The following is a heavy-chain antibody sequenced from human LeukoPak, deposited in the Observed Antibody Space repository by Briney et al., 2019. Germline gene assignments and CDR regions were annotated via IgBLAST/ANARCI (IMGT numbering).Heavy chain of an antibody. CDR3: ARHESFRSSWNY. D-gene: IGHD6-13*01. Sequence: SETLSLTCAVYGGSFSGYYWSWIRQPPGKGLEWIGEINHSGNTNYNPSLKSRVTISVDTSKNQFSLKLSSVTAADTAVYYCARHESFRSSWNYWGQGALVTVSS. V-gene: IGHV4-34*01. J-gene: IGHJ4*02. CDR1: GGSFSGYY. CDR2: INHSGNT.